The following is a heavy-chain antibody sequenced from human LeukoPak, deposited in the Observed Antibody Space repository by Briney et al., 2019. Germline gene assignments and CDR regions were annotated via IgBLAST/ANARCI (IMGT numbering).Heavy chain of an antibody. Sequence: GGSLRLSCAVSGFPFSIYEMNWVRQAPGTGLEWVSNIGSSGAAIYYADSVRGRFTISRDNAKNSLYLQMNSLRAEDTAVYYCALLAVASDFDYWGQGALVTVSS. CDR3: ALLAVASDFDY. CDR1: GFPFSIYE. V-gene: IGHV3-48*03. D-gene: IGHD6-19*01. J-gene: IGHJ4*02. CDR2: IGSSGAAI.